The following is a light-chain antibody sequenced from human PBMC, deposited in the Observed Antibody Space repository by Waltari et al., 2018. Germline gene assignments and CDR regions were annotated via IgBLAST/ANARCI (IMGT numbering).Light chain of an antibody. J-gene: IGKJ1*01. V-gene: IGKV3-20*01. CDR1: QCVTRA. Sequence: EILLTQSPGTLSLSQGERATLSCRASQCVTRALAWYQQKPGQAPRLLIYGASNRATGIPDRFSGSGSGTDFSLTISRLEPEDFAVYYCQHYVRLPATFGQGTKVEIK. CDR2: GAS. CDR3: QHYVRLPAT.